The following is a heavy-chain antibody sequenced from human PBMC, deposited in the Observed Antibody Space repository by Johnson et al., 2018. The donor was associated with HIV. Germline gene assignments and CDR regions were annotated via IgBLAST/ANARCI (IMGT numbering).Heavy chain of an antibody. CDR2: IYSGGSI. J-gene: IGHJ3*02. CDR1: GFTVSSNY. V-gene: IGHV3-66*01. Sequence: MQLVESGGGLVQPGGSLRLSCAASGFTVSSNYMSWVRQAPGKGLEWVSVIYSGGSIYYAASVKGRFSISRDNSKNTLDLQMNSLRVEDTAVYYCAREGAWEVRPGAFDIWGQGTMVTVSS. CDR3: AREGAWEVRPGAFDI. D-gene: IGHD1-26*01.